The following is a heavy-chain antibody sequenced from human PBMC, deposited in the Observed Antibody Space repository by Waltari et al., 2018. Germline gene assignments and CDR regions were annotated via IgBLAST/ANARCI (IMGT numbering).Heavy chain of an antibody. D-gene: IGHD3-3*01. CDR3: ARSFDFWSGYSLGH. J-gene: IGHJ4*02. Sequence: QVQLQESGPGLVKPSETLSLTCTVSGDSINNYFWGWVRQPPGTRLEWIGYTSHSGSTRYIPSLKSRVTISVDKSKNQFSLRLDSVTAADTAIYYCARSFDFWSGYSLGHWGQGTLVTVSS. CDR2: TSHSGST. CDR1: GDSINNYF. V-gene: IGHV4-59*01.